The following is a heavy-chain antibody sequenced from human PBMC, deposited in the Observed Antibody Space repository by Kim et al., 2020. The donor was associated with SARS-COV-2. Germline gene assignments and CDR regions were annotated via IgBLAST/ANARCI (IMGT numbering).Heavy chain of an antibody. V-gene: IGHV1-2*02. CDR2: INPNSGGT. CDR1: GFTFTDTY. CDR3: VRGVTTSGY. Sequence: ASVKVSCKASGFTFTDTYIYWVRQAPGQGLEWMGWINPNSGGTKFAQKFQGRVTMTRDTSITTAYLELSSLRSDYTAVYYCVRGVTTSGYWGQGTLVTVS. J-gene: IGHJ4*02. D-gene: IGHD1-1*01.